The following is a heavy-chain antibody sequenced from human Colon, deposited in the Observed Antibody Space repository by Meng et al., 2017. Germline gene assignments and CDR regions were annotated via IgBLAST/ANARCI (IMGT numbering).Heavy chain of an antibody. CDR1: GDSVPSNTAA. CDR2: TYYRSKWYN. V-gene: IGHV6-1*01. CDR3: ARDHGYSYGLPLDY. J-gene: IGHJ4*02. D-gene: IGHD5-18*01. Sequence: QLQLQQSGPRLVKPSQTLSLTCVISGDSVPSNTAAWNWIRQSPSRGLEWRGRTYYRSKWYNEYAVSVKSRMTFNADTSKNQVSLQVNSVTPEDTAVYYCARDHGYSYGLPLDYWGQGSLVTVSS.